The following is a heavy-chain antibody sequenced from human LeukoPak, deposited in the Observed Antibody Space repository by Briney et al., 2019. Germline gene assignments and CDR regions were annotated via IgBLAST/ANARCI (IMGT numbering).Heavy chain of an antibody. CDR3: ARDPSGYFNY. D-gene: IGHD3-22*01. CDR2: IYYSGST. Sequence: PSETLSLTCTVSGGSVSSGNYYWSWIRQPPGKGLDWIGYIYYSGSTNYNPSLKSRVTISVDTSKNQFSLRLSSVTAADTAVYYCARDPSGYFNYWGQGTLVTVSS. J-gene: IGHJ4*02. CDR1: GGSVSSGNYY. V-gene: IGHV4-61*01.